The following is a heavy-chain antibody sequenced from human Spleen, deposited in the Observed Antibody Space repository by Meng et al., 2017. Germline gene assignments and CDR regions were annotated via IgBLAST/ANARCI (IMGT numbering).Heavy chain of an antibody. CDR1: GDSVSANTAS. V-gene: IGHV6-1*01. CDR3: ARDQGTFNV. J-gene: IGHJ3*01. Sequence: VQLQQSGPGVVKPSQTLSLTCAISGDSVSANTASWNWIRQSPSRGLEWLGRTYFRSKWYNDYATSLKGRLTINPDTSKNQFSLQVKSVTPEDTAVYYCARDQGTFNVWGQGTMVTVSS. CDR2: TYFRSKWYN.